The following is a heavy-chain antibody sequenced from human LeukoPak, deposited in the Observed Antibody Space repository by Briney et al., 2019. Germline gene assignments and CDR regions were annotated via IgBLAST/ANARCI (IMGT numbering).Heavy chain of an antibody. CDR1: GFTFSSYS. D-gene: IGHD3-10*01. CDR2: ISSSSSYI. V-gene: IGHV3-21*04. J-gene: IGHJ4*02. Sequence: SGGSLRLSCAASGFTFSSYSMNWVRQAPGKGLEWVSSISSSSSYIYYADSVKGRFTISRDNAKNSLYLQMNSLRAEDTAVYYCAKVGEPYGSGSYYVDYWGQGTLVTVSS. CDR3: AKVGEPYGSGSYYVDY.